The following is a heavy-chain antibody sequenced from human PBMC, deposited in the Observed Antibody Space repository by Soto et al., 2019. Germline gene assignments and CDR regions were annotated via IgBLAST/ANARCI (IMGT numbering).Heavy chain of an antibody. CDR1: GYTFSNYY. D-gene: IGHD2-2*01. CDR2: INPNGKTT. Sequence: ASVKVSCKASGYTFSNYYMHWVRQAPGQGLEWMGGINPNGKTTYYAQKFLGRLTVTRDTSTSTVYMELSSLRSDDTAVYYCAREGATAAKMFDYWGLVTLVTVSS. V-gene: IGHV1-46*01. J-gene: IGHJ4*02. CDR3: AREGATAAKMFDY.